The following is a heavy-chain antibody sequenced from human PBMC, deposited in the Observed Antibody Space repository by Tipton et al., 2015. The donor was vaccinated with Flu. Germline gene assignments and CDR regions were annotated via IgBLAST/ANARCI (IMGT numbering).Heavy chain of an antibody. Sequence: QLVQSGAEVKKPGASVKVSCKASGYTFTTRHMHWVRQAPGQGLEWMGIINPSGGSTRYAEKFQGRVTMTRDTSTSTVYMELSSLSFEDTAVYYCTRDRVEMMYAIEGMDVWGQGTTVTVSS. CDR3: TRDRVEMMYAIEGMDV. J-gene: IGHJ6*02. CDR2: INPSGGST. V-gene: IGHV1-46*01. D-gene: IGHD2-8*01. CDR1: GYTFTTRH.